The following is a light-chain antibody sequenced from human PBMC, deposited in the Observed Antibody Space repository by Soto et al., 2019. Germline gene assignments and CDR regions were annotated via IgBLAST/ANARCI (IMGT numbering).Light chain of an antibody. CDR2: EVS. Sequence: SALTQPASVSGSPGQSITISCTGTSSDVGDYNYVSWYQQVPGKAPKVMIYEVSNRPSGVSNRFSGPKSGITASLTISGLQAEDEPAYYCSPYTSSSTYVFGTGTKVTVL. CDR3: SPYTSSSTYV. V-gene: IGLV2-14*01. CDR1: SSDVGDYNY. J-gene: IGLJ1*01.